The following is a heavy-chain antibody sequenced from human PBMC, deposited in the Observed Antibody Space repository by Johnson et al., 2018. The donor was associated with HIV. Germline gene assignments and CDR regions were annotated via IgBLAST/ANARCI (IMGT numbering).Heavy chain of an antibody. V-gene: IGHV3-30*02. CDR1: GFTFSSYT. Sequence: QVQLVESGGGLVQPGRSLRLSCAASGFTFSSYTMHWVRQAPGKGLEWVAFIRYDGSNKYYADSVKGRFTISRDNSKNTMYLQMNSLRAEDTAVYYCATRGTFWSGYYDAFDIWGQGTMVTVSS. D-gene: IGHD3-3*01. CDR3: ATRGTFWSGYYDAFDI. J-gene: IGHJ3*02. CDR2: IRYDGSNK.